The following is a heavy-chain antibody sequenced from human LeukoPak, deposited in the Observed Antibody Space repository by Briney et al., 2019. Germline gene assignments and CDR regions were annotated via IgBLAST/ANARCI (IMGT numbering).Heavy chain of an antibody. CDR2: IYTSGST. CDR1: GGSISSYY. V-gene: IGHV4-4*07. CDR3: ARAGVGWRYCSSTSCNGGVGWFDP. Sequence: SETLSLTCTVSGGSISSYYWSWIRQPAGKGLEWIGRIYTSGSTNYNPSLKSRVTMSVDTSKNQFSLKLSSVTAADTAVYYCARAGVGWRYCSSTSCNGGVGWFDPWGQGTLVTVSS. D-gene: IGHD2-2*01. J-gene: IGHJ5*02.